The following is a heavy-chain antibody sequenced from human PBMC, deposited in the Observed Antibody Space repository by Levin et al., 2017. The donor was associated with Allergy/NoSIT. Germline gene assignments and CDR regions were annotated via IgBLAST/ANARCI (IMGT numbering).Heavy chain of an antibody. V-gene: IGHV4-59*01. CDR3: ARGASQVVVDGSSYWFDP. CDR2: IYYSGST. D-gene: IGHD2-15*01. Sequence: PSQTLSLTCTVSGGSISSSYWSWIRQPPGKGLEWIGYIYYSGSTNYNPSLKSRVTISVDTSKNQFSLKLSSVTAADTAVYYCARGASQVVVDGSSYWFDPWGQGTLVTVSS. CDR1: GGSISSSY. J-gene: IGHJ5*02.